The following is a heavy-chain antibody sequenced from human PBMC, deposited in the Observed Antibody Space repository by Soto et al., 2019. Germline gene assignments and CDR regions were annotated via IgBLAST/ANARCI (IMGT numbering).Heavy chain of an antibody. CDR2: ISAYNGNT. CDR1: GYTFTSYG. CDR3: ARWQVGAVSYYCGMDV. J-gene: IGHJ6*02. D-gene: IGHD1-26*01. Sequence: QVQLVQSGAEVKKPGASVKVSCKASGYTFTSYGISWVRQAPGQGLEWMGWISAYNGNTNYAQKLQGRVTMTTDTATSTAYMELRSLRSDDTAVYYCARWQVGAVSYYCGMDVWGQGTTVTVSS. V-gene: IGHV1-18*01.